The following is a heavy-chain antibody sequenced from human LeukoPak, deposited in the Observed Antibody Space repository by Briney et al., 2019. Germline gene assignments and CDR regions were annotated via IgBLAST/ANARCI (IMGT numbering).Heavy chain of an antibody. CDR3: ARVPGYCGGDCYSDY. V-gene: IGHV3-7*01. Sequence: GGSLRLSCAASGFTFSSYWMSWVRQAPGKGLEWVANIKRDGSEKYYVDSVKGRFTISRDNAKNSLYLQMNSLRAEDTAVYYCARVPGYCGGDCYSDYWGQGTLVTVSS. CDR2: IKRDGSEK. D-gene: IGHD2-21*02. J-gene: IGHJ4*02. CDR1: GFTFSSYW.